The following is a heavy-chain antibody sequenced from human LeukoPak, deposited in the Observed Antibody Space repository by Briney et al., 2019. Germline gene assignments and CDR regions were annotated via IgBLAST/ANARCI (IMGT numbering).Heavy chain of an antibody. CDR3: AREDRGAIVVVPAAKGGWFDP. CDR2: IIPIFGIA. D-gene: IGHD2-2*01. CDR1: GGTFSSYA. Sequence: SVKVSCKASGGTFSSYAISWGRQAPGQGLEWMGRIIPIFGIANYAQKFQGRVTITADKSTSTAYMELSSLRSEDTAVYYCAREDRGAIVVVPAAKGGWFDPWGQGTLVTVSS. V-gene: IGHV1-69*04. J-gene: IGHJ5*02.